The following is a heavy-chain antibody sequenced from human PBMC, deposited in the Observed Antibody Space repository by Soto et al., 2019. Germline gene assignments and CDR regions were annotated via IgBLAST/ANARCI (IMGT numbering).Heavy chain of an antibody. D-gene: IGHD3-10*01. V-gene: IGHV3-33*01. CDR2: IWYDGSNK. CDR1: GFTFSSYG. CDR3: ATSGFGGYYYYGMDV. Sequence: GGSLRLSCAASGFTFSSYGRHWVRQAPGKGLEWVAVIWYDGSNKYYADSVKGRFTISRDNSKNTLYLQMNSLRAEDTAVYYCATSGFGGYYYYGMDVWGQGTTVTVSS. J-gene: IGHJ6*02.